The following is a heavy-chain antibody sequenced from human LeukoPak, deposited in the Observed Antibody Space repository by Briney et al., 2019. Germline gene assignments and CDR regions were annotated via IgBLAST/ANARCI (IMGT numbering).Heavy chain of an antibody. CDR3: ARDRGPDCSGGSCWDY. CDR2: IYYSGNT. J-gene: IGHJ4*02. CDR1: VASISSYY. Sequence: SETLSLTCTVSVASISSYYWTWIRHPPGKGLEWIGYIYYSGNTNYNPSLKSRVTISVDTSKNQFSLKLSSVTAADTAVYYCARDRGPDCSGGSCWDYWGQGTLVTVSS. D-gene: IGHD2-15*01. V-gene: IGHV4-59*01.